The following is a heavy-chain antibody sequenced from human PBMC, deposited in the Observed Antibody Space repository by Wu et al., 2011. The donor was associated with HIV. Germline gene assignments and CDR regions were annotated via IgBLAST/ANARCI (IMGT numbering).Heavy chain of an antibody. J-gene: IGHJ4*02. D-gene: IGHD2-21*02. CDR1: GGSLTNFG. CDR2: IIPGSGVA. Sequence: QVQLVQSGAEVKKPGSSVKVSCKASGGSLTNFGITWVRQAPGQGLEWMGGIIPGSGVAQYAARFQGRVTIIKDDSTRTSYMEMSSLRSDDTAVYFCARTAEWGVVTDPTFFLDFWGQGTPVTVSS. V-gene: IGHV1-69*05. CDR3: ARTAEWGVVTDPTFFLDF.